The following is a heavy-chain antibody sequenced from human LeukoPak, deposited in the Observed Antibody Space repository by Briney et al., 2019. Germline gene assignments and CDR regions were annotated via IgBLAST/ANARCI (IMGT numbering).Heavy chain of an antibody. Sequence: PGRSLRLSCAASGFTFSGSAMHWVRQASGKGLEWVGRIRSKANSYATAYAASVKGRFTISRDDSKNTAYLQMNSLKTEDTAVYYCTRPLSSGWLGFWGQGTLVTVSS. CDR3: TRPLSSGWLGF. CDR1: GFTFSGSA. D-gene: IGHD6-19*01. J-gene: IGHJ4*02. CDR2: IRSKANSYAT. V-gene: IGHV3-73*01.